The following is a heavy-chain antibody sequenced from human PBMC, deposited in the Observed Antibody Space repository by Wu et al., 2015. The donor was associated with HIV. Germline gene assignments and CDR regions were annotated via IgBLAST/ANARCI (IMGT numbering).Heavy chain of an antibody. J-gene: IGHJ5*02. D-gene: IGHD3-16*01. CDR3: TRGPSTTAKEVGGYWLDP. CDR1: GYNFINYG. CDR2: ISAYSGNT. Sequence: QVQLVQSGAEMKKPGASVKVSCKASGYNFINYGITWVRQAPGQGLEWMGWISAYSGNTNYIQKFQGRVAMTTDTSTSTAYMELRSLRSDDTAVFYCTRGPSTTAKEVGGYWLDPWGQGTLVTVSA. V-gene: IGHV1-18*01.